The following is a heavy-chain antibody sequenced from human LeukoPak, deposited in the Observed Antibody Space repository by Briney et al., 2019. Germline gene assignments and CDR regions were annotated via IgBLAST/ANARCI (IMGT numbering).Heavy chain of an antibody. CDR1: GFTVSSNS. Sequence: PGGSLRLSCTVSGFTVSSNSMNWVRQAPGKGLEWVSYISSSGSTIYYADSVKGRFTISRDNAKNSLYLQMNSLRAEDTAVYYCAELGITMIGGVWGKRTTVTISS. D-gene: IGHD3-10*02. J-gene: IGHJ6*04. CDR3: AELGITMIGGV. V-gene: IGHV3-48*04. CDR2: ISSSGSTI.